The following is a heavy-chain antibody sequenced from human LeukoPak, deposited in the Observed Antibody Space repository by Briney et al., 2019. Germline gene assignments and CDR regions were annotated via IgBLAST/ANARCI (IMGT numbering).Heavy chain of an antibody. CDR3: ARDRMATIGVY. J-gene: IGHJ4*02. V-gene: IGHV3-21*01. CDR1: GFTFSSYS. D-gene: IGHD5-24*01. CDR2: ISSGSSYI. Sequence: GGSLRLSCAASGFTFSSYSMNWVRQAPGKGLEWVSSISSGSSYIYYADSVKGRFTISRDNAKNSLYLQMNSLRAEDTAVYYCARDRMATIGVYWGQGTLVTVSS.